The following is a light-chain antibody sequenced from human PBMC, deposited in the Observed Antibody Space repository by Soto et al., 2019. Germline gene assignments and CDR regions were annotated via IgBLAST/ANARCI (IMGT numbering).Light chain of an antibody. CDR2: KAS. V-gene: IGKV1-5*03. CDR3: RHYNSFSEA. CDR1: QSISSW. J-gene: IGKJ1*01. Sequence: DIQLAKHPYNLSAAVGDRVTITCRASQSISSWLAWYQQKPGKAPKLLIYKASTLKSGVPSRFSGSGSGTEFTLTISSLRPDDFATYDCRHYNSFSEALGRGSEVDIK.